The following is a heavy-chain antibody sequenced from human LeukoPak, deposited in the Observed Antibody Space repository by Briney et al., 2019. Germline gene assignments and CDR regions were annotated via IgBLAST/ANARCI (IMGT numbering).Heavy chain of an antibody. Sequence: GGSLRLSCAASGFTVSSNYMTWVRQAPGKGLEWVSVIYSGGNTYHADSVKGRFTISRDNSKNTLFLQMNSLRAEDTAVYYCARVGGYDYPFDYWGQGTLVTVSS. CDR3: ARVGGYDYPFDY. J-gene: IGHJ4*02. CDR1: GFTVSSNY. D-gene: IGHD5-12*01. CDR2: IYSGGNT. V-gene: IGHV3-53*01.